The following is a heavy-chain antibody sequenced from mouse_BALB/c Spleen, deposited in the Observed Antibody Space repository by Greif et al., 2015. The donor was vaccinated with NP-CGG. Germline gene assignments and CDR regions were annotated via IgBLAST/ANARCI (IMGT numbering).Heavy chain of an antibody. V-gene: IGHV1-4*01. D-gene: IGHD2-1*01. CDR3: ARCGNYLGYYAMGF. J-gene: IGHJ4*01. Sequence: LVESGAELARPGASVKMSCKASGYTFTSYTMHWVKQRPGQGLEWIGYINPSSGYTNYNQKFKDKATLTADKSSSTAYMQLSSLTSEDSAVYYCARCGNYLGYYAMGFWGQGTSVAVSS. CDR1: GYTFTSYT. CDR2: INPSSGYT.